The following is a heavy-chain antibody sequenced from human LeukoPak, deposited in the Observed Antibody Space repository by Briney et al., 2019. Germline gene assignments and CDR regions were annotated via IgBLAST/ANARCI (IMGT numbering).Heavy chain of an antibody. CDR3: AKSIVVVPAAYDY. J-gene: IGHJ4*02. CDR1: GFTFSSYA. Sequence: QSGGSLRLSCAASGFTFSSYAISWVRQAPGKGLEWVSAISGSGGSTYYADSVKGRFTISRDNSKNTLYLQMNSLRAEDTAVYYCAKSIVVVPAAYDYWGQGTLVTVSS. D-gene: IGHD2-2*01. CDR2: ISGSGGST. V-gene: IGHV3-23*01.